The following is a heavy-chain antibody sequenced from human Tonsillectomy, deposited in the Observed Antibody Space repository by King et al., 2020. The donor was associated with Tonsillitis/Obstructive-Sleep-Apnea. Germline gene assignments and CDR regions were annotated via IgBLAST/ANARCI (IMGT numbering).Heavy chain of an antibody. Sequence: QLVQSGGGLVQPGGSLRLSCAASGFTLSSYTIAWVRQAPGKGLEWVSGIRGTSMTYYADSVKGRFTISRDNSKNTLFLQMNSLTAEDTAVYYCAKTDGGDYFYMDVWGKGTTVTVSS. CDR3: AKTDGGDYFYMDV. CDR2: IRGTSMT. J-gene: IGHJ6*03. V-gene: IGHV3-23*04. CDR1: GFTLSSYT. D-gene: IGHD3-16*01.